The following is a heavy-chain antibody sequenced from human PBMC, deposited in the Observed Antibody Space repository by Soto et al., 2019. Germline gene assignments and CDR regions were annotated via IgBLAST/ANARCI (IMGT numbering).Heavy chain of an antibody. V-gene: IGHV3-30-3*01. D-gene: IGHD3-3*01. CDR2: ISYDGSNK. CDR1: GFTFSSYA. CDR3: ARDLLERITILGVVPYYYYYGMDV. J-gene: IGHJ6*02. Sequence: QVQLVESGGGVVQPGRSLRLSCAASGFTFSSYAMHWVRQAPGKGLEWVAVISYDGSNKYYADSVKGRFTISRDNSKNALYLQMNSLRAEDTAVYYCARDLLERITILGVVPYYYYYGMDVWGQGTTVTVSS.